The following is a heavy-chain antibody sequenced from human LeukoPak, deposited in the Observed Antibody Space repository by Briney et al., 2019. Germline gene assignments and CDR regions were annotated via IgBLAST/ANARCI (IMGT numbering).Heavy chain of an antibody. CDR1: GGSFSGYY. CDR3: ARGLEWELSY. Sequence: SETLSLTCAVYGGSFSGYYLSWIRQPPGKGLEWIGEINHSGSTNYNPSLKSRVTISVDTSKNQFSLKLSSVTAADTAVYYCARGLEWELSYWGQGTLVTVSS. CDR2: INHSGST. J-gene: IGHJ4*02. V-gene: IGHV4-34*01. D-gene: IGHD1-26*01.